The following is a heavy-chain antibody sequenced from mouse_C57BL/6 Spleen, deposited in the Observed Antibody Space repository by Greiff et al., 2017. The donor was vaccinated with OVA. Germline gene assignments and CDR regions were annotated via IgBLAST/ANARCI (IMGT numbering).Heavy chain of an antibody. CDR1: GYTFTSYW. D-gene: IGHD1-1*01. J-gene: IGHJ1*03. V-gene: IGHV1-52*01. CDR3: ARAQSLYYYGSSYGWYFDV. CDR2: IDPSDSDT. Sequence: QVQLQQPGAELVRPGSSVKLSCKASGYTFTSYWMHWVKQRPIQGLEWIGNIDPSDSDTHYNQKFKDKATLTVDKSSSTAYMQLSSLTSEDSAVYYCARAQSLYYYGSSYGWYFDVWGTGTTVTVSS.